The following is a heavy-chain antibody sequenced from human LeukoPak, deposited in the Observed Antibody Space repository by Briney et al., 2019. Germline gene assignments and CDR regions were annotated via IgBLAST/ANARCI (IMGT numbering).Heavy chain of an antibody. V-gene: IGHV3-33*01. J-gene: IGHJ4*02. CDR1: GFTFSKYG. Sequence: GMSLRLSCAASGFTFSKYGINWVRQAPGKGLEGVAIIWYDGSNKYFAESVMGRFTISKDNSKNTVYLQMNSLRIEDTAVYHCARAGIGNALDYWGQGTQVTVSS. CDR2: IWYDGSNK. D-gene: IGHD2-2*01. CDR3: ARAGIGNALDY.